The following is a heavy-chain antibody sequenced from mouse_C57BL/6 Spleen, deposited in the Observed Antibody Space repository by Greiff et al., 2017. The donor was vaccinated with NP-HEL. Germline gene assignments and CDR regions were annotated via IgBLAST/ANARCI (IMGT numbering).Heavy chain of an antibody. CDR1: GFTFSSYA. Sequence: DVKLVESGGGLVKPGGSLKLSCAASGFTFSSYAMSWVRQTPEKRLEWVATISDGGSYTYYPDNVKVRFTISRDNAKNNLYLQMSHLESEDTAMYYCARDRAIFAYWGQGTLVTVSA. CDR3: ARDRAIFAY. D-gene: IGHD3-1*01. V-gene: IGHV5-4*01. CDR2: ISDGGSYT. J-gene: IGHJ3*01.